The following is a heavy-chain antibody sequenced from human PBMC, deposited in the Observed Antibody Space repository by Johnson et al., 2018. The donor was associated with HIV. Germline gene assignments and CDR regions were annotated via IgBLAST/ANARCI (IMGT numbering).Heavy chain of an antibody. D-gene: IGHD3-3*01. CDR1: GFTVSSNY. V-gene: IGHV3-53*01. CDR2: IYSGGST. CDR3: ATAGVVTIFGVVIPTDAFDI. J-gene: IGHJ3*02. Sequence: VQLVESGGGLIQPGGSLRLSCAASGFTVSSNYMSWVRQAPGKGLEWVSVIYSGGSTYYADYVKGRFTIPSDNSKNTLYLQMNSLRAEDTAVYYCATAGVVTIFGVVIPTDAFDIWGQGTMVIVS.